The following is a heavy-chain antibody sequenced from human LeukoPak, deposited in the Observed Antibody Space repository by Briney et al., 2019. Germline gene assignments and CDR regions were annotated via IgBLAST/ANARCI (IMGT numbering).Heavy chain of an antibody. J-gene: IGHJ5*01. Sequence: ASVSLLHKASGYNFTSYYMHWVRQAPGQGLEWMGIINPSGGSTSYAQKFQGRVTMTRDTSTSTVYMELSSLRSEDTAVYYCARGGDCSSTSYYEIWFDPWGQGTMVTVSS. D-gene: IGHD2-2*01. CDR2: INPSGGST. V-gene: IGHV1-46*01. CDR3: ARGGDCSSTSYYEIWFDP. CDR1: GYNFTSYY.